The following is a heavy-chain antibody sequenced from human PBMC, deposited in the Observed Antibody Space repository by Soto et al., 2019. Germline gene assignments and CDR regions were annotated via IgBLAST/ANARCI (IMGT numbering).Heavy chain of an antibody. CDR3: ARIISAAKFVHYYYGMNV. CDR1: GGSFSGYY. Sequence: SETLSLTCAVYGGSFSGYYWSWIRQPPGKGLEWIGEINHSGSTNYNPSLKSRVTISVDTSKNQFSLKLSSVTAADTAVYYCARIISAAKFVHYYYGMNVWGQGTTVTVSS. J-gene: IGHJ6*02. CDR2: INHSGST. D-gene: IGHD2-2*01. V-gene: IGHV4-34*01.